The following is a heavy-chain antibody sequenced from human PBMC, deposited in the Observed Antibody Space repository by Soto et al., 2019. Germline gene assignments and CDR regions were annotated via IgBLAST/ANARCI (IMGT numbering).Heavy chain of an antibody. D-gene: IGHD2-2*01. Sequence: SETLSLTCTVSGGSISSSSYYWGWIRQPPGKGLEWIGSIYYSGSTYYNPSLKSRVTISVDTSRTQLSLKMSSVTAADTAVYYCARGRVVVPAAVMFNCLDPWGQGALVTVSS. V-gene: IGHV4-39*07. CDR3: ARGRVVVPAAVMFNCLDP. J-gene: IGHJ5*02. CDR2: IYYSGST. CDR1: GGSISSSSYY.